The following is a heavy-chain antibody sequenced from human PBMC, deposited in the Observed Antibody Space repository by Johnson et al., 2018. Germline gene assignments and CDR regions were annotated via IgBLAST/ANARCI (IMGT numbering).Heavy chain of an antibody. V-gene: IGHV3-72*01. Sequence: VRLVESGGGVVQPGGSLRLSCAASGFTLSDHYMDWVRQAPGKGLEWVGRSRNKADSYTTEYAAYVKGRFTITRDDSNGLLYLQMKSLKTEDTAVYYCARRRFFPESCGYFHGAFCIWGQGTMVTVS. D-gene: IGHD3-22*01. CDR2: SRNKADSYTT. CDR1: GFTLSDHY. CDR3: ARRRFFPESCGYFHGAFCI. J-gene: IGHJ3*02.